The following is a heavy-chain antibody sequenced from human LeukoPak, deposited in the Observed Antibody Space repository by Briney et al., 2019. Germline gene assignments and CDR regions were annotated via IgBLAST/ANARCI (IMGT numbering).Heavy chain of an antibody. Sequence: SQTLSLTCAVSGGSISSGGYSWSWIRQPPGKGLEWIGYIYHSGSTYYNPSLKSRVTISVDRSKNQFSLKLSSVTAADTAVYYCARLYSYGPFDYWGQGTLVTVSS. CDR1: GGSISSGGYS. J-gene: IGHJ4*02. V-gene: IGHV4-30-2*01. CDR3: ARLYSYGPFDY. CDR2: IYHSGST. D-gene: IGHD5-18*01.